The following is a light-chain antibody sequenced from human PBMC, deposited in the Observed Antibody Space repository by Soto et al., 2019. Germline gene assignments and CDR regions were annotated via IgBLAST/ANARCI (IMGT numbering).Light chain of an antibody. J-gene: IGLJ2*01. CDR3: TSWTTSTTMI. CDR1: RSDIGAYNF. Sequence: QSALTQPASVSGSPGQSITISCTGTRSDIGAYNFVSWYQQHPGEVPKLILYDVNVRPSGVSNRFSGSKSANTASLTISGLQDEDEADYYCTSWTTSTTMIFGGGTKLTVL. V-gene: IGLV2-14*03. CDR2: DVN.